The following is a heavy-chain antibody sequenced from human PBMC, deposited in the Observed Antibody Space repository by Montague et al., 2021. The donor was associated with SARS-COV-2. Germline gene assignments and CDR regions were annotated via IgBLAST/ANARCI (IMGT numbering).Heavy chain of an antibody. D-gene: IGHD2-2*01. V-gene: IGHV3-74*01. Sequence: SLRLSCAASGFTFSDYWMHWVRQAPGKGLMWLSNINSDGSFTRYADSVKGRFTISRDIPKNTLYLQMNSLTAEDTAVYYCARHRIVPGGFDYWGQGTLVTVSS. CDR1: GFTFSDYW. CDR3: ARHRIVPGGFDY. CDR2: INSDGSFT. J-gene: IGHJ4*02.